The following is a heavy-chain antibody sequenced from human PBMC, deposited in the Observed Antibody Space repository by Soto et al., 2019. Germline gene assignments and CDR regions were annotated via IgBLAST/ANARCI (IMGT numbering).Heavy chain of an antibody. CDR2: IKPDGSEK. CDR3: ARGHKGMDV. Sequence: GGSLRLSCAASGFTSSNHWLTWIRQAPGKGLEWVANIKPDGSEKYYVDSVKGRFTISRDNAENSMFLQMGSLRVDDTAVYYCARGHKGMDVWGQGTTVTVSS. J-gene: IGHJ6*02. CDR1: GFTSSNHW. V-gene: IGHV3-7*01.